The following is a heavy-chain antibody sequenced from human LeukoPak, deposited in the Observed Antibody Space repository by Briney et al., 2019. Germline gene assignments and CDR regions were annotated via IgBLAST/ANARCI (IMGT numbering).Heavy chain of an antibody. CDR3: ARIPQRVSHNWFDP. J-gene: IGHJ5*02. V-gene: IGHV1-8*01. CDR1: GYTFTSND. CDR2: MNPHSGTT. Sequence: ASVRVSRKASGYTFTSNDINWVRQAPGQGLEWMGWMNPHSGTTGYAQKFQGRVTMTWDTSISTAYMELSSLTSDDTAVYYCARIPQRVSHNWFDPWGQGTLVTVSS. D-gene: IGHD2-2*01.